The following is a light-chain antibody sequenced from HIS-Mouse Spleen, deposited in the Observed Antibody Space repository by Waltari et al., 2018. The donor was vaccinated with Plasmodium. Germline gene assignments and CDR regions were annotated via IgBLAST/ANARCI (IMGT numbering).Light chain of an antibody. CDR1: TLGDKY. V-gene: IGLV3-1*01. CDR2: PES. Sequence: SYELTPPPSVSVSPGQTASITCSGDTLGDKYACWYQQKPGQSPVLVIYPESKRPSGTPERFSGSNSGNTATLTISGTQAMDEADYYCQAWDSSTAVFGGGTKLTVL. J-gene: IGLJ3*02. CDR3: QAWDSSTAV.